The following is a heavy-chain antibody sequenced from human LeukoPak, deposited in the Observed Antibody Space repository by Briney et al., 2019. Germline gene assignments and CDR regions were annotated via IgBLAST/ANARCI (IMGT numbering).Heavy chain of an antibody. V-gene: IGHV3-23*01. Sequence: SGGSLRLSCAASGFTFSSYAMSWARQAPGKGLEWVSTISNTGGSTYYADSVKGRFTISRDNSKNTLYLQMNSLRAEDTAVYYCAKLRALDVWGQGTTVTVSS. CDR2: ISNTGGST. D-gene: IGHD3-16*01. CDR3: AKLRALDV. CDR1: GFTFSSYA. J-gene: IGHJ6*02.